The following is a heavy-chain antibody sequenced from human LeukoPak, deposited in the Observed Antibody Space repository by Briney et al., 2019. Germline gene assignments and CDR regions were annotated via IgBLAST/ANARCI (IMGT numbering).Heavy chain of an antibody. Sequence: SVKVSCKASGGTFSSYTISLVRQAPGQGLEWMGRIIPILGIANYAQKFQGRVTITADKSTSTAYMELSSLRSEDTAVYYCARGPVVPAALSPDACDIWGQGPMVTVSS. V-gene: IGHV1-69*02. J-gene: IGHJ3*02. CDR3: ARGPVVPAALSPDACDI. CDR2: IIPILGIA. CDR1: GGTFSSYT. D-gene: IGHD2-2*01.